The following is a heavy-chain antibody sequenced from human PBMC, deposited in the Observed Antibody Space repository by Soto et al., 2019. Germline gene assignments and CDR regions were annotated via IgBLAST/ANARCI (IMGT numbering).Heavy chain of an antibody. CDR1: GDSITSKYS. CDR2: VFHTGLT. J-gene: IGHJ4*02. Sequence: QVQLQESGPGLVKPSGSLSLTCAVYGDSITSKYSWNWVRQAPTKGLEWIGEVFHTGLTNYNPSLQRRVSISFDTSKNEFSLNVNSVTAADTPVYFCASAPDFSDLGTMYIDKWGQGILVTVSS. V-gene: IGHV4-4*02. D-gene: IGHD3-10*02. CDR3: ASAPDFSDLGTMYIDK.